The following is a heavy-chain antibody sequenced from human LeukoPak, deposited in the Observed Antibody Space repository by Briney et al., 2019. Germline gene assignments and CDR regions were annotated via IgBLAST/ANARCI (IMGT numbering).Heavy chain of an antibody. Sequence: SETLSLTCTVSGDSISIGSYYWSWIRQPAGKGLEWIGHMNTTGYTKYNPSLKSRVTISVDTSKNQFSLKLSSVTAADTAVYYCARGSSTMIVVDAFDIWGQGTMVTVSS. D-gene: IGHD3-22*01. CDR2: MNTTGYT. J-gene: IGHJ3*02. CDR1: GDSISIGSYY. CDR3: ARGSSTMIVVDAFDI. V-gene: IGHV4-61*09.